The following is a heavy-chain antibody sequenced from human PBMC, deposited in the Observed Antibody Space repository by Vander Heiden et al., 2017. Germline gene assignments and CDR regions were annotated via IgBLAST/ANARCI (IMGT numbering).Heavy chain of an antibody. CDR2: INHSGST. CDR3: ATTRGFLSVYRIPTYYFDY. CDR1: GGSFSGYY. D-gene: IGHD3-3*01. J-gene: IGHJ4*01. V-gene: IGHV4-34*01. Sequence: QVQLQQWGAGLLKPSETLSLTCAVYGGSFSGYYWSWIRQPPGKGLEWIGEINHSGSTNYNPSLKRRVTISVDTSKNQFSLKLSSVTAADTAVYYCATTRGFLSVYRIPTYYFDYWVHGTLVTVSS.